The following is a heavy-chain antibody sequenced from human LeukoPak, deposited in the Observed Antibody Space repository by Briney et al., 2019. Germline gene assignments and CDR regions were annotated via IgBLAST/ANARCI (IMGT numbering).Heavy chain of an antibody. CDR1: GFTFSSYG. V-gene: IGHV3-48*01. D-gene: IGHD6-19*01. CDR2: ISSSSSTI. Sequence: GGTLRLSCAASGFTFSSYGMNWVRQAPGKGLEWVSYISSSSSTIYYADSVKGRFTISRDNAKNSLYLQMNSLRAEDTAVYYCARDQIGFSSGWLDYWGQGTLVTVSS. CDR3: ARDQIGFSSGWLDY. J-gene: IGHJ4*02.